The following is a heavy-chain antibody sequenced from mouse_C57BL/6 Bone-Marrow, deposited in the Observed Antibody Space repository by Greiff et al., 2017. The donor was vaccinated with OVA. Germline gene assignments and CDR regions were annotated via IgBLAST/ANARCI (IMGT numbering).Heavy chain of an antibody. Sequence: VQLQQPGAELVMPGASVKLSCKASGYTFTSYWMHWVKQRPGQGLEWIGEIDPSDSYTNYNQKFKGKSTLTVDKSSSTAYMQLSSLTSEDSAVYYCARVADYWGQGTTLTVSS. CDR1: GYTFTSYW. V-gene: IGHV1-69*01. J-gene: IGHJ2*01. CDR2: IDPSDSYT. CDR3: ARVADY.